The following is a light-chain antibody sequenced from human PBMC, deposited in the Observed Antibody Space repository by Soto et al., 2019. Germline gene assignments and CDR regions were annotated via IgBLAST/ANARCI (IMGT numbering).Light chain of an antibody. CDR2: GAS. CDR1: QSVSSSY. J-gene: IGKJ4*01. V-gene: IGKV3-20*01. CDR3: QQYGSSPQST. Sequence: EIVLTQSPGTLSLSPGERATLSCRASQSVSSSYLAWYQQKPGQAPRLLIYGASSRATGIPDRFSGSGSGTDFTLTISRLEPEDFVVYYCQQYGSSPQSTFGGGTKVEIK.